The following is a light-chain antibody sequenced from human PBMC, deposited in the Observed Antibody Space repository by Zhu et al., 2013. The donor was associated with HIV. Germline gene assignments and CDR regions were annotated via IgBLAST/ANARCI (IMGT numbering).Light chain of an antibody. J-gene: IGKJ4*01. CDR3: QQYGSSPLT. CDR1: QSVSSY. V-gene: IGKV3-15*01. Sequence: EIVLTQSPATLSLSPGERATLSCRASQSVSSYLAWYQQKPGQAPRLLIHSALYRATGIPDRFSGSGSGTEFTLTVSSLQSEDFAVYFCQQYGSSPLTFGGGTTLELK. CDR2: SAL.